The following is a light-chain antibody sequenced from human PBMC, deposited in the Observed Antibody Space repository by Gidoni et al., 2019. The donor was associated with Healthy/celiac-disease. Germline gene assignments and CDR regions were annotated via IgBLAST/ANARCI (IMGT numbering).Light chain of an antibody. CDR2: DVS. CDR3: CSYAGSYTFDVV. Sequence: QSALPQTRSVSGSPGQSVTSSCTGTSSDVGGYNYVSLYQQHPGKAPKLMIYDVSKRPSGVPDRFSGSKSGNTASLTISGLQAEDEADYYCCSYAGSYTFDVVFGGGTKLTVL. CDR1: SSDVGGYNY. J-gene: IGLJ2*01. V-gene: IGLV2-11*01.